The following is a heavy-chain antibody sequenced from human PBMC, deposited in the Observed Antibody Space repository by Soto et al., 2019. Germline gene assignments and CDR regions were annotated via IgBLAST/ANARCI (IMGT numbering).Heavy chain of an antibody. Sequence: QVQLVQSGAEVKKPGSSVKVSCKASGDIFTSYAFSWVRQAPGEGVEWMGGMIPMFGTPNYAQRIQGRLTITADKSTSTVYMELSGLRSEDTALYYCARNGVAGMDFWGQGTLVTVSS. V-gene: IGHV1-69*06. CDR3: ARNGVAGMDF. J-gene: IGHJ4*02. CDR2: MIPMFGTP. CDR1: GDIFTSYA. D-gene: IGHD3-3*01.